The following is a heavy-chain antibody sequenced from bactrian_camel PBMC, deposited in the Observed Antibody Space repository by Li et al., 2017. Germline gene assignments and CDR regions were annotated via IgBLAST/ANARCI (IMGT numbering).Heavy chain of an antibody. J-gene: IGHJ4*01. CDR1: GHIASSNC. V-gene: IGHV3S1*01. D-gene: IGHD2*01. CDR2: IYSGTTTNT. Sequence: HVQLVESGGGSVQAGGSLRLSCVASGHIASSNCMAWFRQIPGKEREGVAAIYSGTTTNTYYSTSVKGRFTISQRNAGTTLSLQMSSLKLEDTGIYYCAADPSPGCLLPGRVPLGAGTQVTVS.